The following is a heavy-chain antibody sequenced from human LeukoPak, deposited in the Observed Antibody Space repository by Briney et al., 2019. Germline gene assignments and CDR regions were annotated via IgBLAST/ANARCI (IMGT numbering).Heavy chain of an antibody. Sequence: PGRSLRLSCAASGFTFSSYALHWVRQAPGKGLEWLTFMSYDGSNEDYADSMKGRFTISRDNSKNTLYLQMSSLRPEDTAVYYCARGRGSTGWSYFDSWGQGTLVTVSS. CDR3: ARGRGSTGWSYFDS. V-gene: IGHV3-30-3*01. CDR1: GFTFSSYA. CDR2: MSYDGSNE. J-gene: IGHJ4*02. D-gene: IGHD6-19*01.